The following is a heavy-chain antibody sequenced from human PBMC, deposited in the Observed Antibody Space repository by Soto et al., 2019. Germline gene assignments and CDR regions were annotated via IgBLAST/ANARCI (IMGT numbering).Heavy chain of an antibody. J-gene: IGHJ6*02. Sequence: GGSLRLSCAASGFTFSSYEMNWVRQAPGKGLEWVSYISSSGSTIYYADSVKGRFTISRDNAKNSLYLQMNSLRAEDTAVYYCARAPYYDFWSGYYTYYYGMDVWGQGTAVTVSS. V-gene: IGHV3-48*03. CDR1: GFTFSSYE. CDR3: ARAPYYDFWSGYYTYYYGMDV. D-gene: IGHD3-3*01. CDR2: ISSSGSTI.